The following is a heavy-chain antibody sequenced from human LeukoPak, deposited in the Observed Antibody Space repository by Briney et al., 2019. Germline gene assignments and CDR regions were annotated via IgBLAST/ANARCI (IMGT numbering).Heavy chain of an antibody. J-gene: IGHJ6*03. V-gene: IGHV1-69*05. CDR3: ATDNWNYRPKRVYMDV. CDR1: GGTFSSYA. Sequence: SVKVSCKASGGTFSSYAISWVRQAPGQGLEWMGGIIPIFGTASYAQKFQGRVTITTDESTSTAFMELSSLRSEDTAVYYCATDNWNYRPKRVYMDVWGKGTTVTVSS. CDR2: IIPIFGTA. D-gene: IGHD1-7*01.